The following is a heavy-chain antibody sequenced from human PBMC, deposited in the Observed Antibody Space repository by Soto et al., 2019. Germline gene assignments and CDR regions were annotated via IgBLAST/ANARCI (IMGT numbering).Heavy chain of an antibody. CDR1: GFTFSSYA. V-gene: IGHV3-30-3*01. CDR3: AREDSRYCSGGSCYYFDY. D-gene: IGHD2-15*01. CDR2: ISYDGSNK. J-gene: IGHJ4*02. Sequence: ESGGGVVQPGRSLRLSCAASGFTFSSYAMHWVRQAPGKGLEWVAVISYDGSNKYYADSVKGRFTISRDNSKNTLYLQMNSRRAEDTAVYYCAREDSRYCSGGSCYYFDYWGQGTLVTVSS.